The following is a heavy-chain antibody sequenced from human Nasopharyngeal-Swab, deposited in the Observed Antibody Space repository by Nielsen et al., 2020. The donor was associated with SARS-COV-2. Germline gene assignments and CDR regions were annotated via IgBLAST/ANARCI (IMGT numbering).Heavy chain of an antibody. CDR3: ARAKDDSSGSLFDY. V-gene: IGHV3-73*01. J-gene: IGHJ4*02. Sequence: GESLKISCAASGFIFSGSSLHWVRQASGKGLEWIGRIRSRANSYATVYAASVKGRFTTSRDDSKNTAYLQMNSLKTEDTAVYYCARAKDDSSGSLFDYWGQGNLVTVSS. D-gene: IGHD3-22*01. CDR1: GFIFSGSS. CDR2: IRSRANSYAT.